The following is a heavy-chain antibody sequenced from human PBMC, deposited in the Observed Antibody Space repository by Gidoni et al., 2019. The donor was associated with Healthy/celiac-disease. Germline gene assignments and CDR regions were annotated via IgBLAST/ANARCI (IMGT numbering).Heavy chain of an antibody. Sequence: QVQLVQSGAEVKKPGAAVKVSCKASGYTLTGYYMHWVRQAPGQGLEWMGWINPNSGGTNYAQKFQGRVTMTRDTSISTAYMELSRLRSDDTAVYYCARDKATIFGVVTNWFDPWGQGTLVTVSS. CDR1: GYTLTGYY. CDR2: INPNSGGT. D-gene: IGHD3-3*01. J-gene: IGHJ5*02. CDR3: ARDKATIFGVVTNWFDP. V-gene: IGHV1-2*02.